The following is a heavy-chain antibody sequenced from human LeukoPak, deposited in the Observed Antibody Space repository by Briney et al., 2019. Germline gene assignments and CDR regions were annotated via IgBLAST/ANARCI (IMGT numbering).Heavy chain of an antibody. Sequence: PGGSLRLSCAASGFTFSNAWMSWVRQAPGKGLECVGRIKSKTDGGTTDYAAPVKGRFTISRDDSKNTLYLQMNSLKTEDTAVYYCTTDRPVAGNNWFDPWGQGTLVTVSS. CDR2: IKSKTDGGTT. CDR1: GFTFSNAW. J-gene: IGHJ5*02. V-gene: IGHV3-15*01. D-gene: IGHD6-19*01. CDR3: TTDRPVAGNNWFDP.